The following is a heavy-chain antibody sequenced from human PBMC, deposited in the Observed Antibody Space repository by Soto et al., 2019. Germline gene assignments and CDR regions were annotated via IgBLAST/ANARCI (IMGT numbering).Heavy chain of an antibody. J-gene: IGHJ5*02. D-gene: IGHD3-22*01. Sequence: GGSLRLSCAASGFTFSSYGMHWVRQAPGKGLEWVAVISYDGSNKYYADSVKGRFTISRDNSKNTLYLQMNSLRAEDTAVYYCAKGNFYSEPPIRWFDPWGQGTLVTVSS. CDR2: ISYDGSNK. CDR1: GFTFSSYG. V-gene: IGHV3-30*18. CDR3: AKGNFYSEPPIRWFDP.